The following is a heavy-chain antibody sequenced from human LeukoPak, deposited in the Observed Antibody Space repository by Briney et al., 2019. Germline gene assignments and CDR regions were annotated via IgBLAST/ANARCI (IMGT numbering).Heavy chain of an antibody. D-gene: IGHD5-18*01. CDR3: AKDYTTMGRGPGDY. J-gene: IGHJ4*02. Sequence: PGGSLRLSCAASGFTFDDYAMHWVRQAPGKGLEWVSGISWNSGSIGYADSVKGRFTISRDNAKNSLYLQISSLRVEDTALYHCAKDYTTMGRGPGDYWGQGTLVTVSS. CDR2: ISWNSGSI. V-gene: IGHV3-9*01. CDR1: GFTFDDYA.